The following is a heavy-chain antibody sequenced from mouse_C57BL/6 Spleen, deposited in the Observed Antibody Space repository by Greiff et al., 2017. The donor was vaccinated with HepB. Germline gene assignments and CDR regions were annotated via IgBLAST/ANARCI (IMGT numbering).Heavy chain of an antibody. J-gene: IGHJ2*01. Sequence: QVQLQQPGAELVKPGASVKLSCKASGYTFTSYWMQWVKQRPGQGLEWIGEIDPSDSYTNYNQKFKGKATLTVDTSSSTANMKLSSLTSEDSAVYYCARWGTKLGRNFDYWGQGTTLTVSS. D-gene: IGHD4-1*01. V-gene: IGHV1-50*01. CDR2: IDPSDSYT. CDR3: ARWGTKLGRNFDY. CDR1: GYTFTSYW.